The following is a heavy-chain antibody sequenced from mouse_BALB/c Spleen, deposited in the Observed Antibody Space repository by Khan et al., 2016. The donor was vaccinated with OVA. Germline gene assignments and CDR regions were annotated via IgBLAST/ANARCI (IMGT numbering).Heavy chain of an antibody. Sequence: EVELVESGGGLVQPGGSRKLSCAASGFTFSRFGMHWVRQAPEKGLEWVAYISSGSSSIYYADTVKGRFTISRDNPKNTLFLQMTSLRSEDTAKCYCERDGNFDYWGQGTMVRVSS. V-gene: IGHV5-17*02. CDR3: ERDGNFDY. D-gene: IGHD2-1*01. CDR1: GFTFSRFG. CDR2: ISSGSSSI. J-gene: IGHJ2*01.